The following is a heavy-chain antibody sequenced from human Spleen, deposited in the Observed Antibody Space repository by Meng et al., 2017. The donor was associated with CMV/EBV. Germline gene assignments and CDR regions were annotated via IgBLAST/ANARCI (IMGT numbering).Heavy chain of an antibody. Sequence: SVFTFSSYTMHWVRQAPGKGLEWVAVISYDGTYKYYADSVKGRFTISRDNSKNTLYLQMNSLRAEDTAVYYCARSDSSGWYAPLGYWGQGTLVTVSS. CDR2: ISYDGTYK. J-gene: IGHJ4*02. CDR1: VFTFSSYT. V-gene: IGHV3-30-3*01. D-gene: IGHD6-19*01. CDR3: ARSDSSGWYAPLGY.